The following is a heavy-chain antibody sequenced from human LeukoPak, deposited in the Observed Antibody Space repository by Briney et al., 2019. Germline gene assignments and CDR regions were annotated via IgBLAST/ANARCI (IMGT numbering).Heavy chain of an antibody. CDR1: GFTFGDYA. Sequence: GGSLRLSCTASGFTFGDYAMSWVRQAPGKGLEWVSAISGSGGGTYYADSVKGRLTISRDNSKNTLYLQMSSLRAEDTAVYYCARGRSITLLRGVAMSDGFDIWGQGAMVAVSS. J-gene: IGHJ3*02. D-gene: IGHD3-10*01. CDR3: ARGRSITLLRGVAMSDGFDI. CDR2: ISGSGGGT. V-gene: IGHV3-23*01.